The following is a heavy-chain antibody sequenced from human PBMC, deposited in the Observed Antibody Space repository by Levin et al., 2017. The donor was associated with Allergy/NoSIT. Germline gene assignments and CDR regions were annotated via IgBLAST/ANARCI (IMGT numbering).Heavy chain of an antibody. V-gene: IGHV3-23*01. J-gene: IGHJ4*02. Sequence: PGGSLRLSCAASGFTFSSYAMSWVRQAPGKGLEWVSAISGSGGSTYYADSVKGRFTISRDNSKNTLYLQMNSLRADDTGVYYCANRGFWESRGIRDYWGQGTLVTVSS. CDR2: ISGSGGST. CDR3: ANRGFWESRGIRDY. D-gene: IGHD3-10*01. CDR1: GFTFSSYA.